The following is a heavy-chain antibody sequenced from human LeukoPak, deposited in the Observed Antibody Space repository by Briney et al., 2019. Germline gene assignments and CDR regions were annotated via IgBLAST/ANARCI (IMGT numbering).Heavy chain of an antibody. Sequence: PGGSLRLSCAASGFTFSDYYMSWIRQAPGKGLEWVSYISSSSSYINYADSVKGRFTISRDNAKNSLYLQMTSLRAEDTAVYYCARDRYILPGYYYFDYWGQGTLVTVSS. CDR1: GFTFSDYY. CDR2: ISSSSSYI. CDR3: ARDRYILPGYYYFDY. J-gene: IGHJ4*02. V-gene: IGHV3-11*06. D-gene: IGHD3-9*01.